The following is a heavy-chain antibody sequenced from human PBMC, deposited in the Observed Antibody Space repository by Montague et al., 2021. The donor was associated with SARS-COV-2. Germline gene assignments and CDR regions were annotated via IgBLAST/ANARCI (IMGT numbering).Heavy chain of an antibody. V-gene: IGHV4-61*02. Sequence: TLSLTCTVSGASISTGIYYWSWIRQPAGKGLEWIGRIRTTGRTYYNSSLESRVFMSVDTSTNQFSLSLTSVTAADTAVYFCARFGSGTLEFDLWGQGTLVTVSS. CDR2: IRTTGRT. J-gene: IGHJ4*02. D-gene: IGHD1-26*01. CDR1: GASISTGIYY. CDR3: ARFGSGTLEFDL.